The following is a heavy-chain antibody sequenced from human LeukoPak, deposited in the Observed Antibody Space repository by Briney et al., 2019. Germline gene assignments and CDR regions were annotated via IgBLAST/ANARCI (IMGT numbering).Heavy chain of an antibody. CDR3: ARDMGHCSGDTCYFDY. CDR1: GFTFNSYT. CDR2: ISSSSSTI. Sequence: GGSLRLSCAASGFTFNSYTMNWVRQAPGKGLEWVSYISSSSSTIYYADSVKGRFTISRDNAKNSLYLQMNSLRAEDTAVYYCARDMGHCSGDTCYFDYWGQGTLVTVSS. D-gene: IGHD2-15*01. V-gene: IGHV3-48*01. J-gene: IGHJ4*02.